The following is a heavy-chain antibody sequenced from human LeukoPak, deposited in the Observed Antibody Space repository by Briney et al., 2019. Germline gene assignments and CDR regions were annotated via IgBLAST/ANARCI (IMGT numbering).Heavy chain of an antibody. J-gene: IGHJ5*02. CDR2: INSSGGST. Sequence: GASVKVSCKASGYTFTNYYMHWVRQAPGQGLEWMGIINSSGGSTSYAQKFQGRVTMTRDTSTRTVYMELSSLRSEDTAEYYCARALRTGGFDPWGKGTLVSVSS. V-gene: IGHV1-46*01. CDR3: ARALRTGGFDP. CDR1: GYTFTNYY. D-gene: IGHD7-27*01.